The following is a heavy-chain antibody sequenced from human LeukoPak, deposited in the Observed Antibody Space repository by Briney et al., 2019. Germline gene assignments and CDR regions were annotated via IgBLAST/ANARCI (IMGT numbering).Heavy chain of an antibody. CDR1: GFTFSSYG. Sequence: HPGRSLRLSCAASGFTFSSYGMHWVRQAPGKGLEWVAVIWYDGSNKYYADSVMGRFAISRDNAKNSLYLQMNSLRDEDTAVYYCARDLYGDYSFDYWGQGTLVTVSS. J-gene: IGHJ4*02. CDR3: ARDLYGDYSFDY. CDR2: IWYDGSNK. V-gene: IGHV3-33*01. D-gene: IGHD4-17*01.